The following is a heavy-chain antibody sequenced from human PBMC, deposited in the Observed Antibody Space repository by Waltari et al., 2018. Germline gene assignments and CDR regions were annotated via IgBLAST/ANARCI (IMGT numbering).Heavy chain of an antibody. J-gene: IGHJ3*02. CDR3: AGRIFDI. CDR2: IKEDGSEK. CDR1: GFTFSNFW. Sequence: EEQLVESGGGLVQPGGSLRLSCVGSGFTFSNFWIAWVRQAPGKGLEWVANIKEDGSEKYYMDSVKGRFTISRDNAKNSVYLQMNSLRAEDTAVYYCAGRIFDIWGQGTMVTVYS. V-gene: IGHV3-7*01.